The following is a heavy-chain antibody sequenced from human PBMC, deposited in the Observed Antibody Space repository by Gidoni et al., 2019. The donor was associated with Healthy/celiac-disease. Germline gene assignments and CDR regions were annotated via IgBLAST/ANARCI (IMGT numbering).Heavy chain of an antibody. CDR3: AKGRSSSWYLDY. V-gene: IGHV3-9*01. CDR2: ISWNSGSI. J-gene: IGHJ4*02. CDR1: GFTFDDYA. Sequence: EVQLVESGGGLVQPGRSLRLSCAASGFTFDDYAMHWVRQAPGKGLEWVSGISWNSGSIGYADSVKGRVTISRDNAKNSLYLQMNSLRAEDTALYYCAKGRSSSWYLDYWGQGTLVTVSS. D-gene: IGHD6-13*01.